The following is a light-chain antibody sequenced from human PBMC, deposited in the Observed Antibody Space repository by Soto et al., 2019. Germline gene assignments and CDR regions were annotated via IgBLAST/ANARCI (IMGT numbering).Light chain of an antibody. CDR3: GADHGSGSNFVKV. CDR1: SGYSNYR. Sequence: QSVLTQPPSASASLGATVTLTCTLSSGYSNYRVDWYQQRPGKGPRLVMRVDAGGIVGSRADGIPDRFSVMGSGLNRYLIIKNIQEEDESDYHGGADHGSGSNFVKVFGGGTKLTVL. J-gene: IGLJ2*01. CDR2: VDAGGIVG. V-gene: IGLV9-49*03.